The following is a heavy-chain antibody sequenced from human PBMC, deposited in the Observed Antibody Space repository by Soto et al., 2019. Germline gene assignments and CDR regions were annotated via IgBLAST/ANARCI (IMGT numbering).Heavy chain of an antibody. CDR1: GFTFSSYA. CDR2: ISGSGGST. V-gene: IGHV3-23*01. Sequence: GGSLRLSCAASGFTFSSYAMSWVRQAPGKGLEWVSAISGSGGSTYYADSVKGRFTISRDNSKNTLYLQMNSLRAEDTAVYYCARDFVVVPAANTRYYYYYGMDVWGQGTTVTVSS. D-gene: IGHD2-2*01. CDR3: ARDFVVVPAANTRYYYYYGMDV. J-gene: IGHJ6*02.